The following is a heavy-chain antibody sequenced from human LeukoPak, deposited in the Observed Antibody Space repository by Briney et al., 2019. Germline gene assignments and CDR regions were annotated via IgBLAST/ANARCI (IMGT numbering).Heavy chain of an antibody. Sequence: ASVKVSCKASGYTFTSYYMHWVRQAPGQGLEWMGWISAYNGNTNYAQKLQGRVTMTTDTSTSTAYMELRSLRSDDTAVYYCARQTYYYDSSGSGPFDSWGQGTLVTVSS. D-gene: IGHD3-22*01. V-gene: IGHV1-18*04. CDR2: ISAYNGNT. CDR3: ARQTYYYDSSGSGPFDS. J-gene: IGHJ5*01. CDR1: GYTFTSYY.